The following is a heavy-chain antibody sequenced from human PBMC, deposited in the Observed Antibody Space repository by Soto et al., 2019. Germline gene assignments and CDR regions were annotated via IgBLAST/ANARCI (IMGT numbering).Heavy chain of an antibody. Sequence: SETLSLTCTVYGGSFSGYYWSWIRQPPGKGLEWIGYIYYSGSTDYDPSLKSRVTISVDTSKNQFSLKLSSVTAADTAVYYCARRWGTYFDFWGQGTLVTVSS. CDR2: IYYSGST. D-gene: IGHD7-27*01. V-gene: IGHV4-59*01. J-gene: IGHJ4*02. CDR3: ARRWGTYFDF. CDR1: GGSFSGYY.